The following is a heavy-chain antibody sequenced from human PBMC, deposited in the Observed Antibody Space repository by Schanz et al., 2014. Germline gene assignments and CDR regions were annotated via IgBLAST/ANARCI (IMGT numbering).Heavy chain of an antibody. V-gene: IGHV3-9*01. CDR1: GFTFDEYG. J-gene: IGHJ3*02. Sequence: QLVESGGDLVQPGRSLRLSCAASGFTFDEYGMHWVRQAPGKGLEWVSGISWNGGFIAYGDAVKGRFTISRDNAKNSLYLEMTSLRGEDTAVYYCARENLNWEAFDIWGQGTVVTVSS. D-gene: IGHD7-27*01. CDR3: ARENLNWEAFDI. CDR2: ISWNGGFI.